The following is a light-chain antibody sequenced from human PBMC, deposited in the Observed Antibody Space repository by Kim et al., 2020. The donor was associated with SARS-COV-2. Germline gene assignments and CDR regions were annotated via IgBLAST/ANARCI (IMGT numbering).Light chain of an antibody. CDR3: QAWDSSTNNYV. CDR1: KLGDKY. J-gene: IGLJ1*01. Sequence: SYELTQPPSVSVSPGQTASITCSGYKLGDKYVSWYQQKPGQSPVVVIYQDNQRPSGIPERFSGSNSGNAATLTISGTQAMDEADYYCQAWDSSTNNYVFGAGSKVTV. V-gene: IGLV3-1*01. CDR2: QDN.